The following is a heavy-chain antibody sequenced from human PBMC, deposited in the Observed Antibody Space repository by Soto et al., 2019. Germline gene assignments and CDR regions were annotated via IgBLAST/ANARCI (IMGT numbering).Heavy chain of an antibody. J-gene: IGHJ6*02. CDR2: IYYSGST. CDR3: ARDKYYYGSRKDGMDV. D-gene: IGHD3-10*01. CDR1: GGSISSGGYY. Sequence: SETLSLTCTVSGGSISSGGYYWGWIRQHPGKGLEWIGYIYYSGSTYYNPSLKSRVTISVDTSKNQFSLKLSSVTAADTAVYYCARDKYYYGSRKDGMDVSGQGTTVTVSS. V-gene: IGHV4-31*03.